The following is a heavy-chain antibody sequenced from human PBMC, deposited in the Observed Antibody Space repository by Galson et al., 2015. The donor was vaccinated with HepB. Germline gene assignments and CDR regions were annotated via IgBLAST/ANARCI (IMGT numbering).Heavy chain of an antibody. V-gene: IGHV3-23*01. J-gene: IGHJ4*02. CDR3: AKVLRSSGVGRALDY. CDR1: GFTFSSYA. D-gene: IGHD6-6*01. CDR2: ISGSGGST. Sequence: SLRLSCAASGFTFSSYAMSWVRQAPGKGLEWVSAISGSGGSTYYADSVKGRFTISRDNSKNTLYLQMNSLRAEDTAVYYCAKVLRSSGVGRALDYWGQGTLVTVSS.